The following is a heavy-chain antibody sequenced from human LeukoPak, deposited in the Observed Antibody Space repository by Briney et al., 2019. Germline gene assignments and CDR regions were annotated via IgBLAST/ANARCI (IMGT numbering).Heavy chain of an antibody. D-gene: IGHD3-22*01. V-gene: IGHV5-51*01. CDR3: ARQGSSGYHGVFYFDY. CDR1: GYTSTTYW. Sequence: GESLKISCQGSGYTSTTYWIGWVRQMPGKGLEWMGIISPGDSDATYSPSFQGQVTNSADKSVSTAYLQWSSLKASDTAMYYCARQGSSGYHGVFYFDYWGQGTLVSVSS. J-gene: IGHJ4*02. CDR2: ISPGDSDA.